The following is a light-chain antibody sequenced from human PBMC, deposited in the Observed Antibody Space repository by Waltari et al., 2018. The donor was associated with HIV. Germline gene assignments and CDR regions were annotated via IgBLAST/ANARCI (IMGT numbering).Light chain of an antibody. J-gene: IGLJ3*02. CDR1: SSDVGGHDF. CDR3: SSFRSSATWV. CDR2: AVN. Sequence: ITISCTGTSSDVGGHDFVSWYQQHPGEGPKLMIYAVNKRPSGVSDRFSGSKSGNTASLTISGLQAGDEADYYCSSFRSSATWVFGGGTKLTVV. V-gene: IGLV2-14*01.